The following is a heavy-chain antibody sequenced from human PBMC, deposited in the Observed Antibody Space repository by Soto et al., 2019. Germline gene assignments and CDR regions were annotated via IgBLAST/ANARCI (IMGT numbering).Heavy chain of an antibody. Sequence: SETLSLTCTVSGVSISSGGYYWIWIRQHPGKGLEWIGYIYYSGSTYYNPSLNSRVTISVDTSKNQFSLKLSSVTAADTAVYYCERGSDYDCGSGYPGGAWYFDYWGQGTLVTVCS. CDR2: IYYSGST. CDR1: GVSISSGGYY. CDR3: ERGSDYDCGSGYPGGAWYFDY. J-gene: IGHJ4*02. D-gene: IGHD3-3*01. V-gene: IGHV4-31*03.